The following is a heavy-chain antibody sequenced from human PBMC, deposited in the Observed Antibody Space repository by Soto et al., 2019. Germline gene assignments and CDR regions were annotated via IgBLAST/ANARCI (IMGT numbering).Heavy chain of an antibody. Sequence: QVQLVQSGAEVREPGASVKVSCKASGYTFSDYDINWVRQAAGQGLEWMGWVNPYSGNTASAQKFLGRVTMTIDTSISTAYMDLSSLKLEDTAVYYCARGRLRRTWFDPWGQGTLVTVSS. V-gene: IGHV1-8*01. CDR1: GYTFSDYD. CDR2: VNPYSGNT. D-gene: IGHD3-16*01. CDR3: ARGRLRRTWFDP. J-gene: IGHJ5*02.